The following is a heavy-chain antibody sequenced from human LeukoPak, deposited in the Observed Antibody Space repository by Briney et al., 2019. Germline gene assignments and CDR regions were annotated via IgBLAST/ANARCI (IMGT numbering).Heavy chain of an antibody. CDR1: GVSISSGDYY. CDR3: AREWPAAASAFEI. J-gene: IGHJ3*02. CDR2: IKTDGSAK. D-gene: IGHD6-25*01. V-gene: IGHV3-7*01. Sequence: PSETLSLTCTVSGVSISSGDYYWSWIRQAPGKGLERVANIKTDGSAKNYVDSVKGRFTITRDNAKNSLFLQMNSLRGEDTALYFCAREWPAAASAFEIWGQGTRVTVSS.